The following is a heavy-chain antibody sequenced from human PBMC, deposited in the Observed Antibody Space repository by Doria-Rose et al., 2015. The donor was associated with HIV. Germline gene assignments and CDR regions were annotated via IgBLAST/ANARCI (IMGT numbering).Heavy chain of an antibody. D-gene: IGHD6-13*01. CDR1: GVSLSSPGMD. CDR2: TFSDDER. CDR3: ARIKSSRWYHKYYFDF. V-gene: IGHV2-26*01. Sequence: VTLKESGPVLVKPTETLTLTCTVSGVSLSSPGMDVSWIRQPPGKALEWLANTFSDDERSYKTSLKSRLTISRGTSRSQVVLTMTDMDPVDTATYYCARIKSSRWYHKYYFDFWGQGTLVIVSA. J-gene: IGHJ4*02.